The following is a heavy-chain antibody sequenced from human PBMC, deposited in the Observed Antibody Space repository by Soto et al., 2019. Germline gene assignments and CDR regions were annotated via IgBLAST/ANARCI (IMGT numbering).Heavy chain of an antibody. CDR2: IYYSGST. J-gene: IGHJ4*02. D-gene: IGHD5-12*01. V-gene: IGHV4-39*02. CDR1: GGSISGSSYH. CDR3: ARHYNGYADFDF. Sequence: SETLSLTCTVSGGSISGSSYHWGWVRQPPGKGLEWIGSIYYSGSTYYNPSLKSRVTISVDTSKNHFSLKLSSVTAADTAVYYCARHYNGYADFDFWGQGTPVTVSS.